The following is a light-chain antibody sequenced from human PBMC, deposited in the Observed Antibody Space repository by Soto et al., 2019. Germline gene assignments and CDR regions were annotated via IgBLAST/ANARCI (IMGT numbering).Light chain of an antibody. J-gene: IGKJ4*01. CDR1: QTIASN. Sequence: EIVMTQSPATLSESPGERATLSCRASQTIASNLAWYQQKPGQAPRLLFYGASTRATGIPARFSGSGSGTEFTLTISSLQSEDFAAYYCQQYDTRPLTFGGGTKVEVK. V-gene: IGKV3-15*01. CDR2: GAS. CDR3: QQYDTRPLT.